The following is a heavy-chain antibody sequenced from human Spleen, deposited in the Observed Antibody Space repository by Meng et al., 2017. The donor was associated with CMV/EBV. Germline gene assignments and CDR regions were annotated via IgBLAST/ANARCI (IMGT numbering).Heavy chain of an antibody. V-gene: IGHV3-21*06. Sequence: GESLKISCAASGFTFSDYTIHWVRQAPGKGLKWVSSISSDSTSIYYADSVKGRFTVSRDNGKNSLYLQLNGLRAEDTAVYYCAKNTVTEPFYFYYGMDVWGQGTTVTVFS. CDR1: GFTFSDYT. D-gene: IGHD4-11*01. J-gene: IGHJ6*02. CDR3: AKNTVTEPFYFYYGMDV. CDR2: ISSDSTSI.